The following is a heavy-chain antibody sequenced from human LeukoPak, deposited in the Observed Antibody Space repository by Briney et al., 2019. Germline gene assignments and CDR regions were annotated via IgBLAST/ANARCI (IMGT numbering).Heavy chain of an antibody. CDR1: GYSSTSYW. CDR3: ARQRSQPYYFDY. Sequence: GESLKISCKGSGYSSTSYWIGWVRQMPGKGLEWMGIIYPGDSDPRYSPSFQGQVTISADMSISTAYLQWSSLKASDTAMYYCARQRSQPYYFDYWGQGTLVTVSS. V-gene: IGHV5-51*01. CDR2: IYPGDSDP. J-gene: IGHJ4*02. D-gene: IGHD1-14*01.